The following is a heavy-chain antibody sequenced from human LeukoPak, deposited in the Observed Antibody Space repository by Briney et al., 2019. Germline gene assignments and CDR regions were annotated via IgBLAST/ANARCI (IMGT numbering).Heavy chain of an antibody. Sequence: GGSLRLSCAASGFTFSSYSMSWVRQAPGKGLEWVSSISSSSSYIYYADSVKGRFTISRDNAKNSLYLQMNSLRAEDTAVYYCASGHIVVVSAIHDWGQGTLVTVSS. CDR1: GFTFSSYS. D-gene: IGHD2-21*02. CDR3: ASGHIVVVSAIHD. J-gene: IGHJ4*02. V-gene: IGHV3-21*01. CDR2: ISSSSSYI.